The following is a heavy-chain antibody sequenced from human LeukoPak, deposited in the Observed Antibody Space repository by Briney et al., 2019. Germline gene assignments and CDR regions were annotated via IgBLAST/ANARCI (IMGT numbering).Heavy chain of an antibody. V-gene: IGHV3-74*01. CDR1: GFTLSDYW. D-gene: IGHD2-15*01. CDR3: VRDGGETTPYDC. Sequence: QPGGSLRLSCAASGFTLSDYWMNWVRQAPGKGPVWVSHISPDGRNIAYADSVKGRFTISRDSAKNTLYLQMNSLRVGDTAVYYCVRDGGETTPYDCWGQGTLVTVSS. CDR2: ISPDGRNI. J-gene: IGHJ4*02.